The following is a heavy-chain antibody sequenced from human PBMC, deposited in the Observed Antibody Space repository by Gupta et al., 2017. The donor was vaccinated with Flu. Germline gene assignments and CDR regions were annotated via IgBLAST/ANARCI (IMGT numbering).Heavy chain of an antibody. Sequence: LVESGGGVVQPGKSLRLPWAASGPTFSSYAMPWARQAPGKGLEWVAVVAFDGSVDYYADSVKGRFTVSRDNSKNTLYLQMNSLIPEDTALYYCAKEGGSSGHSRFHFDYWCQGTLVTVSS. J-gene: IGHJ4*02. V-gene: IGHV3-30*18. CDR1: GPTFSSYA. D-gene: IGHD3-22*01. CDR2: VAFDGSVD. CDR3: AKEGGSSGHSRFHFDY.